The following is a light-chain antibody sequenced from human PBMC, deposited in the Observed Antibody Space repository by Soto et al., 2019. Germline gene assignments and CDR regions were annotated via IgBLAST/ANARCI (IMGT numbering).Light chain of an antibody. CDR3: QSYDSTLSTSEVV. CDR2: GNN. V-gene: IGLV1-40*01. Sequence: QSVLTQPPSVSGAPGQTVTISCTGSSSNIGSGYDVHWYQQLPGTAPKLLIYGNNNRPSGVPDRFSGSKSGTSASLAISGLQAADEADYYCQSYDSTLSTSEVVFGGGTKVTVL. J-gene: IGLJ2*01. CDR1: SSNIGSGYD.